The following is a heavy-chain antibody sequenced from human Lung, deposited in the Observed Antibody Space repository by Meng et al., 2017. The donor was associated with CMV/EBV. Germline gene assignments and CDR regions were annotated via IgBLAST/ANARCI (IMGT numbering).Heavy chain of an antibody. CDR3: ARFQIGYVAAFDI. J-gene: IGHJ3*02. CDR1: GFSLSTSGMR. D-gene: IGHD5-12*01. V-gene: IGHV2-70D*14. CDR2: IAWDDDK. Sequence: SGPTLVKPTQTLTLTCTFSGFSLSTSGMRVSWIRQPPGQALDWLARIAWDDDKFYNTSLKTRLTVSKDTSANQVVFTMTNMDPVDTATYYCARFQIGYVAAFDIWGPGTMVTVSS.